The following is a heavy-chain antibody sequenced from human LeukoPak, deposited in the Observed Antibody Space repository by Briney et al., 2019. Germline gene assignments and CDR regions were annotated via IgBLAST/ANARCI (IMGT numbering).Heavy chain of an antibody. CDR2: IYHSGNT. CDR3: ARNGDSASVVD. J-gene: IGHJ4*02. D-gene: IGHD4-17*01. CDR1: GGSISSCNW. Sequence: PSGTLSLTCAVSGGSISSCNWWSLVRQPPGKGLEWIGEIYHSGNTVYKPPLKSRVTISVDNSKDQFSLKLTSVTAADTAVYYCARNGDSASVVDWGQGTLVTVSS. V-gene: IGHV4-4*02.